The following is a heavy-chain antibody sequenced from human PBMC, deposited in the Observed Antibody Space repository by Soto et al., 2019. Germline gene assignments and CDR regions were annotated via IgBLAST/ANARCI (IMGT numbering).Heavy chain of an antibody. D-gene: IGHD3-22*01. V-gene: IGHV3-15*07. CDR2: IKSKTDGGTT. CDR1: GFTFSNAW. Sequence: EVQLVESGGGLVKPGGSLRLSCAASGFTFSNAWMNWVRQAPGKGLEWVGRIKSKTDGGTTDYAAPVKGRFTISRDDSKNTLYLQMNSLKTEDTAVYYCTTDILSESYYYDSSGYYYFDYWGQGTLVTVSS. J-gene: IGHJ4*02. CDR3: TTDILSESYYYDSSGYYYFDY.